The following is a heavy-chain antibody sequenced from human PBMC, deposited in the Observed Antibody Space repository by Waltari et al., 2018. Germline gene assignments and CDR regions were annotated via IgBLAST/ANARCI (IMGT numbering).Heavy chain of an antibody. CDR2: IDYSGST. Sequence: QLQLQESGPGLVKPSETLSLTCTVSGGSISSSSYYWGWIRQPPGKGLEWSVSIDYSGSTYYNPSLKSRVTISVDTSKNQFSLKLSSVTAADTAVYYCAGNLWDIVVVPAATFDYWGQGTLVTVSS. D-gene: IGHD2-2*01. CDR3: AGNLWDIVVVPAATFDY. CDR1: GGSISSSSYY. J-gene: IGHJ4*02. V-gene: IGHV4-39*07.